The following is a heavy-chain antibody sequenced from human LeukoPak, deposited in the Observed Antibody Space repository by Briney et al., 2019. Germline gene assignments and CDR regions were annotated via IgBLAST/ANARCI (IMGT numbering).Heavy chain of an antibody. CDR1: GYSFTSYW. V-gene: IGHV5-51*01. CDR2: IYPGDSDT. D-gene: IGHD3-10*01. J-gene: IGHJ3*02. Sequence: GESLKISCKGSGYSFTSYWIGWVRQLPGKGLEWMGIIYPGDSDTRYSPSFQGQVTLSADKSISTAYLQWSSLKASDTAMYYCARLRAPYGLKDAFDIWGQGTMVTVSS. CDR3: ARLRAPYGLKDAFDI.